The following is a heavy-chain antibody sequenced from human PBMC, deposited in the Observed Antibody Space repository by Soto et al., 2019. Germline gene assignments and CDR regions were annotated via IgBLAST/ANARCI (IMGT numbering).Heavy chain of an antibody. CDR2: IYHSGTT. V-gene: IGHV4-38-2*01. D-gene: IGHD3-3*01. CDR3: ARTDNVGYYPH. CDR1: GDTISGGYV. Sequence: PXETLALSGAVSGDTISGGYVWSWIRQPPGKGLEYIGSIYHSGTTYYNPSLMSRVTISVYTSKNQFSLNLRSVTAADSAVYYCARTDNVGYYPHLGQGTLVIASS. J-gene: IGHJ4*02.